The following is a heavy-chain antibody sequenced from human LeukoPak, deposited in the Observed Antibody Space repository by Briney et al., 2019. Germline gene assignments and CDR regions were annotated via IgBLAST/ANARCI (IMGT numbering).Heavy chain of an antibody. CDR2: ISGSGGST. CDR3: AKSLRRIAVAGNWFDP. D-gene: IGHD6-19*01. CDR1: GFTFSSYA. Sequence: PGGSLRLSCAASGFTFSSYAMSWVRQAPGKGLEWVSAISGSGGSTYYADSVNGRFTISTDNSKNTLYLQMNSLRAEDTAVYYCAKSLRRIAVAGNWFDPWGQGALVTVSS. V-gene: IGHV3-23*01. J-gene: IGHJ5*02.